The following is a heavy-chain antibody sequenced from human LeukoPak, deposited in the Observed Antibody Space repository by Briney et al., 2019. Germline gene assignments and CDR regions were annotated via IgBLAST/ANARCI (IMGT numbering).Heavy chain of an antibody. CDR3: ARAGESRDIVVVPAAPFDY. Sequence: ASVKVSCKASGYTFTSYYMHWVRQAPGQGLEWMGIINPNCGSTSYAQKFQGRVTMTRDTSTSTVYMELSSLRSEDTAVYYCARAGESRDIVVVPAAPFDYWGQGTLVTVSS. J-gene: IGHJ4*02. CDR2: INPNCGST. D-gene: IGHD2-2*01. CDR1: GYTFTSYY. V-gene: IGHV1-46*01.